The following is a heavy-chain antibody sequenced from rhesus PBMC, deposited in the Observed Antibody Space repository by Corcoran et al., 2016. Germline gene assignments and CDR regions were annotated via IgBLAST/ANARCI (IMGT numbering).Heavy chain of an antibody. V-gene: IGHV4-160*01. CDR3: ARTAYFDY. CDR2: ICGSGGST. CDR1: GGSISSNY. Sequence: QVQLQASGPGLVKHSETLSLTCAVSGGSISSNYWSWIRQPPGKGLEWIGRICGSGGSTYYTPALKSPVPISTDTSKNQFSLKLSSVTAADTAVYYCARTAYFDYWGQGVLVTVSS. J-gene: IGHJ4*01.